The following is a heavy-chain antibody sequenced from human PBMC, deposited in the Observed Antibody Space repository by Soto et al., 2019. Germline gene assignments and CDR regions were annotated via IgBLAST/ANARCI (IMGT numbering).Heavy chain of an antibody. Sequence: GGSLRLSCAVSGFPFSFYGFHWVRQSPGKGLEWLGVIVSDGSAIYHADSLEGRFFISRDNSKDILYLQMNSLRVEDAAVYYCARDDAFDNENGFDMWGQGTMVTVSS. CDR1: GFPFSFYG. CDR2: IVSDGSAI. J-gene: IGHJ3*02. V-gene: IGHV3-33*01. D-gene: IGHD3-3*02. CDR3: ARDDAFDNENGFDM.